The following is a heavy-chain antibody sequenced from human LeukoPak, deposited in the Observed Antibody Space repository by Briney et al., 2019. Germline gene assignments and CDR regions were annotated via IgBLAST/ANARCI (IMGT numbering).Heavy chain of an antibody. Sequence: PGGSLRLSCAASGFTFSTCAMSWVRQAPGKGLEWVSTIRVSGTTTYYADSVKGRFTISRDNSKNTLHLQMNSLRAEDTALYYCAKDIALTGTIDYWGQGTLVTVSS. CDR3: AKDIALTGTIDY. J-gene: IGHJ4*02. V-gene: IGHV3-23*01. CDR2: IRVSGTTT. D-gene: IGHD1-7*01. CDR1: GFTFSTCA.